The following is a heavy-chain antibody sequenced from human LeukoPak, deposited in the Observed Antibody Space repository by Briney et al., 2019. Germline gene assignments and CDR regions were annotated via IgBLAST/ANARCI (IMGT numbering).Heavy chain of an antibody. V-gene: IGHV4-34*01. Sequence: PSETLSLTCAVYGGSFSGYYWSWIRQPPGKGLEWIGEINHSGSTNYNPSLKSRVTISVDTSKNQFSLKLSSVTAADTAVYYCARSPTVLYYYGSGSYWFDPWGQGTLVTVSS. CDR3: ARSPTVLYYYGSGSYWFDP. CDR2: INHSGST. J-gene: IGHJ5*02. D-gene: IGHD3-10*01. CDR1: GGSFSGYY.